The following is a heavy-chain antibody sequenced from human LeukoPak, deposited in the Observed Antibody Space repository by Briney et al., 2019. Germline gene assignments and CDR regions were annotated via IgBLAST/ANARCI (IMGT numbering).Heavy chain of an antibody. CDR3: ARSLSPYYDFRSLYYYYGMDV. CDR1: GGTFSSYA. Sequence: SVKVSCKASGGTFSSYAISWVRQAPGQGLEWMGLIIPIFGTANYAQKFQGRVTITADESTSTAYMELSSLRSEDTAVYYCARSLSPYYDFRSLYYYYGMDVWGQGTTVTVSS. V-gene: IGHV1-69*13. D-gene: IGHD3-3*01. CDR2: IIPIFGTA. J-gene: IGHJ6*02.